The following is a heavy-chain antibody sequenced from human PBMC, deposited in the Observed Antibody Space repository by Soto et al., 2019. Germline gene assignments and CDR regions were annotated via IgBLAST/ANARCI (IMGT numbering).Heavy chain of an antibody. Sequence: GGSLRLSCAASGFTFDDYAMHWVRQAPGKGLEWVSGISWNSGSIGYADSVKGRFTISRDNAKNSLYLQMNSLRAEDTALYYCAKDSHGDYYYFDYWGQGTLVTVSS. CDR1: GFTFDDYA. D-gene: IGHD4-17*01. CDR3: AKDSHGDYYYFDY. V-gene: IGHV3-9*01. CDR2: ISWNSGSI. J-gene: IGHJ4*02.